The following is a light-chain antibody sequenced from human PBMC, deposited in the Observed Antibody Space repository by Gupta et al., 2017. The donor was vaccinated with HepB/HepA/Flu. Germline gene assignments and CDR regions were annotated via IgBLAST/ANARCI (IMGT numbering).Light chain of an antibody. V-gene: IGKV3-15*01. CDR1: HSVSSN. Sequence: EIVMTQSPATLSVSPGERGTLSCRASHSVSSNLAWYQQKPGQAPRLLIYGVSTRATGIPARFSGSGSGTXFTLTIXSRQSEDFAVYYCQHEDNCPITFGXGTKVDIK. CDR3: QHEDNCPIT. J-gene: IGKJ3*01. CDR2: GVS.